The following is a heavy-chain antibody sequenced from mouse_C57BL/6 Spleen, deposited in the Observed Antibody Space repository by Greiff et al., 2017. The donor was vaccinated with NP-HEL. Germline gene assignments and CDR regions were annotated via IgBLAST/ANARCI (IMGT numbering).Heavy chain of an antibody. J-gene: IGHJ3*01. Sequence: QVQLQQPGAELVRPGSSVKLSCKASGYTFTSYWMDWVKQRPGQGLEWIGNIYPSDSDTHYNQKFKDKATLTVDKSSSTAYMQLSSLTAEDAAVYDCARSPLTGTAWFADWGQGTLVTVSA. D-gene: IGHD4-1*01. CDR1: GYTFTSYW. V-gene: IGHV1-61*01. CDR3: ARSPLTGTAWFAD. CDR2: IYPSDSDT.